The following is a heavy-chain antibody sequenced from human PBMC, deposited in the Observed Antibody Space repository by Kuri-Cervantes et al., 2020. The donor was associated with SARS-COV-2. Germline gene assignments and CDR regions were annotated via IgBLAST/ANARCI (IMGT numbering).Heavy chain of an antibody. CDR1: GFTFSNAW. V-gene: IGHV3-15*01. J-gene: IGHJ4*02. CDR2: IKSKTDGGTT. D-gene: IGHD3-3*01. CDR3: TTDPNYDFWSGYPQFDY. Sequence: GESLKISCAASGFTFSNAWMSWVRQAPGKGLEWVGRIKSKTDGGTTDYAAPVKGRFTISRDDSKNTLYLQMNSLKTEDTAVYYCTTDPNYDFWSGYPQFDYGGLGTLVTVSS.